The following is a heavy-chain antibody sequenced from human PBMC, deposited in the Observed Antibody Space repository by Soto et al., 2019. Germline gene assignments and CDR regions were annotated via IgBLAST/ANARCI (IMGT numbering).Heavy chain of an antibody. V-gene: IGHV1-3*01. J-gene: IGHJ6*02. Sequence: ASVKVSCKASGYTFTSYAMHWVRQAPGQRLEWMGWINAGNGNTKYSQKFQGRVTITRDTSASTAYMELSSLRSEDTAVYYCARVMIYDFVSRSRLPYYYYGMDVWGQGTTVTVSS. CDR1: GYTFTSYA. CDR2: INAGNGNT. D-gene: IGHD3-3*01. CDR3: ARVMIYDFVSRSRLPYYYYGMDV.